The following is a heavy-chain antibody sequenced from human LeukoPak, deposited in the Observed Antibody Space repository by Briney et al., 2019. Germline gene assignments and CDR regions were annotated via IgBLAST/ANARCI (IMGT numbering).Heavy chain of an antibody. Sequence: QSGRSQRLSCAASGLTIDDSAMHWVRQVPGKGLEWVSGINRSGGTVGYADSVKGRFTISRDNAKNSLYLQMSSLRADDTAVYYCARGGSYRAPDYNYYYGMDVWGQGTTVTVSS. V-gene: IGHV3-9*01. CDR2: INRSGGTV. CDR3: ARGGSYRAPDYNYYYGMDV. CDR1: GLTIDDSA. J-gene: IGHJ6*02. D-gene: IGHD3-16*02.